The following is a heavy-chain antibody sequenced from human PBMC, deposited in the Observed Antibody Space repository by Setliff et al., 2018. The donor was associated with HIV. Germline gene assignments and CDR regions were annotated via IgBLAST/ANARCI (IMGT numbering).Heavy chain of an antibody. V-gene: IGHV4-4*08. Sequence: SETLSLTCTVSGGSISRYFWNWIRQPPGKGLEWIGYLDTRGRAIYNPSLESRVAIWMDTSKNQFSLGLTSVAAADTAVYYCARWHPPYGFWEEDYWGQGTLVTVSS. CDR3: ARWHPPYGFWEEDY. J-gene: IGHJ4*02. CDR2: LDTRGRA. D-gene: IGHD3-10*01. CDR1: GGSISRYF.